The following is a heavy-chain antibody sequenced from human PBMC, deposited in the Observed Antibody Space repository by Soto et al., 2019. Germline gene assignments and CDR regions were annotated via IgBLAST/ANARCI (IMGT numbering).Heavy chain of an antibody. D-gene: IGHD1-1*01. CDR3: ARQFTTGTTDPFVEFDY. J-gene: IGHJ4*02. CDR1: GGSISSSSYY. CDR2: IYYSGST. V-gene: IGHV4-39*01. Sequence: SETLSLTCTVSGGSISSSSYYWGWIRQPPGKGLEWIGSIYYSGSTYYNPSLKSRVTISVDTSKNQFSLKLSSVTAADTAVYYCARQFTTGTTDPFVEFDYWGQGTLVTVSS.